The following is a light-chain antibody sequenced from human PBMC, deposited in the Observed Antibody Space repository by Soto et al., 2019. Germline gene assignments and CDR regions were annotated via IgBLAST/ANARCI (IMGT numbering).Light chain of an antibody. CDR2: DAS. CDR3: QHRSNWLA. V-gene: IGKV3-11*01. J-gene: IGKJ4*01. Sequence: FVLTQSPVTLSLSPGEISTLSFRASQSVSSYLAWYQQKPGQAPRLLIYDASNRATGIPARFSGSGSGTDFTLTITSLEPEDFAVYYCQHRSNWLAFGGGTKVDIK. CDR1: QSVSSY.